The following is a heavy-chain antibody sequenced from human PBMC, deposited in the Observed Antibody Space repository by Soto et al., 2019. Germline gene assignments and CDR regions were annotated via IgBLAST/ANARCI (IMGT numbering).Heavy chain of an antibody. CDR1: GGSISSGGYS. CDR2: IYHSGST. Sequence: QLQLQESGSGLVKPSQTLSLTCAVSGGSISSGGYSWSWIRQPPGKGLEWIGYIYHSGSTYYNPSLKSRVTISVDRSKNQFSLKLSSVTAADTAVYYCARSRHYCSGGSCPPRDNWFDPWGQGTLVTVSS. J-gene: IGHJ5*02. D-gene: IGHD2-15*01. CDR3: ARSRHYCSGGSCPPRDNWFDP. V-gene: IGHV4-30-2*01.